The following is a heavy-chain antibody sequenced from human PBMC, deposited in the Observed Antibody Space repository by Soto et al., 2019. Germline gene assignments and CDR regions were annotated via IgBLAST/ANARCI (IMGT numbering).Heavy chain of an antibody. Sequence: PGGSLRLSCAASGFTFSSYGMHWVRQAPGKGLEWVAVISYDGSNKYYADSVKGRFTISRDNSKNTLYLQMNSLRAEDTAVYYCAKDYPQPRFLEWLLDPHDAFDIWGQGIMVTVSS. D-gene: IGHD3-3*01. CDR2: ISYDGSNK. CDR3: AKDYPQPRFLEWLLDPHDAFDI. V-gene: IGHV3-30*18. CDR1: GFTFSSYG. J-gene: IGHJ3*02.